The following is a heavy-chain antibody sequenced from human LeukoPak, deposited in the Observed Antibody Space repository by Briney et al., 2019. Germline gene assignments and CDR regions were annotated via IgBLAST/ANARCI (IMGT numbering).Heavy chain of an antibody. CDR2: LSGSGSST. V-gene: IGHV3-23*01. CDR3: AKTVAGEY. D-gene: IGHD6-19*01. CDR1: GFTFSNFA. Sequence: GGSLRLSCTASGFTFSNFAMSWVRQAPGKGLEWVSALSGSGSSTYYADSVKGRFTISRDNSKNTVYLQTNSLRAEDTALYYCAKTVAGEYWGQGTLVTVSS. J-gene: IGHJ4*02.